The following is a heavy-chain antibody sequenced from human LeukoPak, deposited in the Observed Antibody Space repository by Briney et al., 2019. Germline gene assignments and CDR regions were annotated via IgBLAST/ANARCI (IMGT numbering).Heavy chain of an antibody. V-gene: IGHV3-30-3*01. CDR1: GFPFNKYA. CDR2: ISNDVNRQ. J-gene: IGHJ4*02. Sequence: GRSLRLSCAASGFPFNKYAMYWVRQAPGKGLEWVALISNDVNRQYYADSVKGRFTISRDNSKNTLYLQVNSLRAEDTAVYYCARDQATVTTWDLDYWGQGTLVTVSS. D-gene: IGHD4-17*01. CDR3: ARDQATVTTWDLDY.